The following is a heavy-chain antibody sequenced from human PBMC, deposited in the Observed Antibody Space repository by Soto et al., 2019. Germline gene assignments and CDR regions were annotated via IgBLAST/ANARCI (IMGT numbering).Heavy chain of an antibody. CDR2: IYYSGST. Sequence: PSATLSLTCTVSGGSVSSGSYYWSWIRQPPGKGLEWIGYIYYSGSTNYNPSLKSRVTISVDTSKNQFSLKLSSVTATDTAVYYCARHGYYYDSTGYYYFVWGQGAQVT. V-gene: IGHV4-61*01. CDR3: ARHGYYYDSTGYYYFV. CDR1: GGSVSSGSYY. D-gene: IGHD3-22*01. J-gene: IGHJ4*02.